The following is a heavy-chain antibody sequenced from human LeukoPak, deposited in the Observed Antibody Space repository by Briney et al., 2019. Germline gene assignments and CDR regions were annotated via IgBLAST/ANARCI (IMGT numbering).Heavy chain of an antibody. CDR1: GDSVSSNSAA. Sequence: SQTLSLTCAISGDSVSSNSAARNWIRQSPSRGLEWLGRTYYRSKWYNDYAVSVKSRITINPDTSKNQFSLQLNSVTPEDTAVYYCARGGGENYCSGGSCYYRVNYFDYWGQGTLVTVSS. D-gene: IGHD2-15*01. V-gene: IGHV6-1*01. CDR3: ARGGGENYCSGGSCYYRVNYFDY. J-gene: IGHJ4*02. CDR2: TYYRSKWYN.